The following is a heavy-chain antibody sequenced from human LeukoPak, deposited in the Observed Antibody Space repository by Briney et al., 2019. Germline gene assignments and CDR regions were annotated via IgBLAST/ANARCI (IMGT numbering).Heavy chain of an antibody. CDR3: ASPQKGCSSTSCYPEYYGMDV. D-gene: IGHD2-2*01. CDR2: IIPIFGTA. CDR1: GGTFSSYA. J-gene: IGHJ6*04. Sequence: ASVKVSCKASGGTFSSYAISWVRQAPGQGVEWMGGIIPIFGTANYAQKFQGRVTITADESTSAAYMELSSLRSEDTAVYYCASPQKGCSSTSCYPEYYGMDVWGKGTTVTVSS. V-gene: IGHV1-69*13.